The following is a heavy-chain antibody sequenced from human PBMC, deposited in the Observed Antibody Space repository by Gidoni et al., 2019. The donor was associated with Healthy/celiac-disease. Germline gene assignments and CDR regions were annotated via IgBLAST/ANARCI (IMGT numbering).Heavy chain of an antibody. CDR1: GYTFTGYY. J-gene: IGHJ4*02. V-gene: IGHV1-2*02. Sequence: QVQLVQSGAAVKKPGASVKVSCKASGYTFTGYYMHWVRQAPGQGLEWMGWINPNSGGTNYAQKFQGRVTMTRDTSISTAYMELSRLRSDDTAVYYCARAPDAYNWNRRGFDYWGQGTLVTVSS. CDR2: INPNSGGT. D-gene: IGHD1-1*01. CDR3: ARAPDAYNWNRRGFDY.